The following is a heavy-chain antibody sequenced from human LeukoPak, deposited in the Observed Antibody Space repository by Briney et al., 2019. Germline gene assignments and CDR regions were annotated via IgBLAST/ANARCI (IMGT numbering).Heavy chain of an antibody. J-gene: IGHJ4*02. CDR1: GFTFSDYA. CDR3: ARDAQAGQLDY. CDR2: FSRVPGTT. V-gene: IGHV3-48*02. D-gene: IGHD6-19*01. Sequence: PGGSLRLSCAASGFTFSDYAINWVRQAPGKGLEWLSYFSRVPGTTYYADSVKGRFTISGDDAENSFYLEMNSLTDDDTAVYYCARDAQAGQLDYWGPGTLVTVSS.